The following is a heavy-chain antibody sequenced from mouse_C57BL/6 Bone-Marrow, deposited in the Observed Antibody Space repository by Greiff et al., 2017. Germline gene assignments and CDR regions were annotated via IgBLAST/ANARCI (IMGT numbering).Heavy chain of an antibody. CDR3: ARGGGNFYFDY. D-gene: IGHD2-1*01. CDR1: GYAFTNYL. CDR2: INPGSGGT. J-gene: IGHJ2*01. Sequence: QVQLQQSGAELVRPGTSVKVSCKASGYAFTNYLIEWVKQRPGQGLEWIGVINPGSGGTNYNEKFKGKATLTADKSSSTAYMLLSSLTSEDSAVYFCARGGGNFYFDYWGQGTTLTVSS. V-gene: IGHV1-54*01.